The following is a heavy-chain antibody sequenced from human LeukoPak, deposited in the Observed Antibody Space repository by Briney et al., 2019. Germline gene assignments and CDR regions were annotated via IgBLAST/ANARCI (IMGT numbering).Heavy chain of an antibody. CDR1: GFTFSSYV. D-gene: IGHD5-18*01. CDR3: AREVKGYSYALDY. V-gene: IGHV3-23*01. J-gene: IGHJ4*02. Sequence: GGSLRLSCAASGFTFSSYVMTWVRQAPGKGLEWVSGISGSGGTTYYADSVKGRFTISRDNAKNTLYLQMNSLRAEDTAVYYCAREVKGYSYALDYWGQGTLVTVSS. CDR2: ISGSGGTT.